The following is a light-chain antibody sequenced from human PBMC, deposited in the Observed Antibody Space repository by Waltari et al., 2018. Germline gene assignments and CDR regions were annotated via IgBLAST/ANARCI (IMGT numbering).Light chain of an antibody. CDR2: GAS. CDR3: QHYLRLPVT. V-gene: IGKV3-20*01. CDR1: QSVSRA. J-gene: IGKJ1*01. Sequence: EIVLTQSPGTLSLSLGERATVSCRASQSVSRALAWHQQQPGQAPRLLIYGASTRATGIPDRFSGSGSGTDFSLTISRLEPDDFAIYYCQHYLRLPVTFGQGTTVEI.